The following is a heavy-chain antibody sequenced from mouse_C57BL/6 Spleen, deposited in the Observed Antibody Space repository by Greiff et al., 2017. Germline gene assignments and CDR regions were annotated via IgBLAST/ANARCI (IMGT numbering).Heavy chain of an antibody. Sequence: QVQLKESGAELARPGASVKLSCKASGYTFTSYGISWVKQRTGQGLEWIGEIYPRSGNTYYNEKFKGKATLTADKSSSTAYMELRSLTSEDSAVYFCARDPYYYGSSYGYFDVWGTGTTVTVSS. V-gene: IGHV1-81*01. D-gene: IGHD1-1*01. CDR1: GYTFTSYG. CDR3: ARDPYYYGSSYGYFDV. CDR2: IYPRSGNT. J-gene: IGHJ1*03.